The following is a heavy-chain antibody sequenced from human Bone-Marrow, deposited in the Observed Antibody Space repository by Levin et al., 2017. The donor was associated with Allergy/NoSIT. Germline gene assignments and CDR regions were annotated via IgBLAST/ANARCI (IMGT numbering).Heavy chain of an antibody. D-gene: IGHD1-26*01. J-gene: IGHJ6*02. V-gene: IGHV3-30*03. CDR1: GFSFGRYN. CDR2: ISYDGKKN. CDR3: ARDHRRSSCMDV. Sequence: LSLTCAASGFSFGRYNMHWVRQAPGKGLEWVAVISYDGKKNDSADAVKGRFTIFRDNSENTLFLQMDTLRPEDTATYYCARDHRRSSCMDVWGQGTTVTVSS.